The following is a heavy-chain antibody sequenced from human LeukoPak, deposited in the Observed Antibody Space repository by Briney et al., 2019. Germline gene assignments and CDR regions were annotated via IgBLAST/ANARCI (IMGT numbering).Heavy chain of an antibody. J-gene: IGHJ3*02. CDR2: ISGSSGST. CDR1: GFTFSSYA. CDR3: AKDGFAARTQFDI. V-gene: IGHV3-23*01. Sequence: GGSLRLSCAASGFTFSSYAMSWVRQAPGKGLEWVSAISGSSGSTYYADSVKGRFTISRDNSKNTLYLQMNSLRGEDTALYYCAKDGFAARTQFDIWGQGTMVTVSS. D-gene: IGHD6-6*01.